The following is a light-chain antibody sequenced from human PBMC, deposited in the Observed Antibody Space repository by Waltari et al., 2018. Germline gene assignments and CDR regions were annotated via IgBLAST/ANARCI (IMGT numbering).Light chain of an antibody. J-gene: IGLJ2*01. CDR3: SSYGSSMCVL. CDR2: EIN. V-gene: IGLV1-40*03. Sequence: WFQQLPKTAPKLLLYEINNRPSGVPDRFSGSRSGATASLGITGLQADDTAAYFCSSYGSSMCVLFGGGTNLTVL.